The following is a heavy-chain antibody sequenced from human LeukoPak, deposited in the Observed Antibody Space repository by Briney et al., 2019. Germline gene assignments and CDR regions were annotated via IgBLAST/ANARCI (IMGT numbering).Heavy chain of an antibody. D-gene: IGHD4-23*01. CDR1: GFTFSNVW. CDR3: TTEFGGQGY. J-gene: IGHJ4*02. CDR2: IKTKTEGGTR. V-gene: IGHV3-15*01. Sequence: KPGGSLRLSCAVSGFTFSNVWMSWVRQAPGKGLEWVGRIKTKTEGGTRDYAAPVKGRFSISGDDSKNTLYLQMSSLKTEGTAVYYCTTEFGGQGYWGQGTLVTVSA.